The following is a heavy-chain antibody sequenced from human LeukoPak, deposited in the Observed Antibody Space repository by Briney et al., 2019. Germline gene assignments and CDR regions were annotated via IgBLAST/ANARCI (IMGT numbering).Heavy chain of an antibody. CDR3: AGVGSSSWYSRFDP. J-gene: IGHJ5*02. V-gene: IGHV1-8*01. CDR1: GYTFTSYG. CDR2: MNPNSGNT. Sequence: ASVKVSCKASGYTFTSYGINWVRQATGQGLEWMGWMNPNSGNTGYAQKFQGRVIMTRNTSISTAYMELSSLRPEDTAVYYCAGVGSSSWYSRFDPWGQGTLVTVSS. D-gene: IGHD6-13*01.